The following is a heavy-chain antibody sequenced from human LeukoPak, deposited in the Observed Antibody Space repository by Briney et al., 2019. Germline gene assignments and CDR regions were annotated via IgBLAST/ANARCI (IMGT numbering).Heavy chain of an antibody. Sequence: GGSLRLSCAASGFTFSNHWMSWVRQAPGKGLEWVAFIRYDGSIKNYADSVKGRFTISRDNSKNTLCLQMNSLRAEDTAVYYCAKDNDYGDYEDYWGQGTLVTVSS. V-gene: IGHV3-30*02. CDR1: GFTFSNHW. D-gene: IGHD4-17*01. J-gene: IGHJ4*02. CDR3: AKDNDYGDYEDY. CDR2: IRYDGSIK.